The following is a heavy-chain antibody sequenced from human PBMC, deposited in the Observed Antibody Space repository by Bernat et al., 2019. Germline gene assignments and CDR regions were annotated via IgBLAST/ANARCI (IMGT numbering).Heavy chain of an antibody. CDR3: ARDMSTHVDY. Sequence: QVQLVESGGGVVQSGRSLRLSCATSGFTFSHCGMHWVRQAPGKGLEWVAVIWNGGSKQYYGDSVKGRFTVSRDDSKSTVYLQINSLGAEDTAVYYCARDMSTHVDYWGQGTLVTVSS. V-gene: IGHV3-33*01. J-gene: IGHJ4*02. CDR1: GFTFSHCG. D-gene: IGHD3-16*01. CDR2: IWNGGSKQ.